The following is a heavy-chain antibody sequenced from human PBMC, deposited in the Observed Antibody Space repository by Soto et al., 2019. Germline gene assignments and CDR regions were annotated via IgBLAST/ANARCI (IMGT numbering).Heavy chain of an antibody. CDR2: IHHGGST. V-gene: IGHV4-38-2*01. D-gene: IGHD3-22*01. J-gene: IGHJ5*02. CDR1: GYSISSGYY. Sequence: LALTCAVSGYSISSGYYWGWLRQPPGKGLEWIGSIHHGGSTYYNPSLNSRVTLSIDMTNNHVSLILNSVTAADTAVYYCARVGPWVPYYYDSSPYTFENWFDPWGQGTLVTVSS. CDR3: ARVGPWVPYYYDSSPYTFENWFDP.